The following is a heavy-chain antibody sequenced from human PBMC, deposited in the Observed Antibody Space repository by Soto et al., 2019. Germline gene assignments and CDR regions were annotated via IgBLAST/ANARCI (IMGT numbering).Heavy chain of an antibody. CDR3: AREYYDSSGSVGFDP. CDR1: GFTFSSYG. CDR2: IWYDGSNK. J-gene: IGHJ5*02. Sequence: GGSLRLSCAASGFTFSSYGMHWVRQAPGKGLEWVAVIWYDGSNKYYADSVKGRFTISRDNSKNTLYLQMNSLRAEDTAVYYCAREYYDSSGSVGFDPWGRGTLVTVSS. D-gene: IGHD3-22*01. V-gene: IGHV3-33*01.